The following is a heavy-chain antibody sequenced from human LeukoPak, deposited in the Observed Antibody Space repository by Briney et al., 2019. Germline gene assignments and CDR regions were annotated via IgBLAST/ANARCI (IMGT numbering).Heavy chain of an antibody. Sequence: SETLSLTCTVSGGSISSYYWSWIRQPPGKGLEWIGYIYYSGSTNYNPSLKSRVTISVDTSKNQFSLKLSSVTAADTAAYYCARRGYDFWSGSAYGMDVWGQGTTVTVSS. CDR3: ARRGYDFWSGSAYGMDV. CDR2: IYYSGST. J-gene: IGHJ6*02. CDR1: GGSISSYY. V-gene: IGHV4-59*08. D-gene: IGHD3-3*01.